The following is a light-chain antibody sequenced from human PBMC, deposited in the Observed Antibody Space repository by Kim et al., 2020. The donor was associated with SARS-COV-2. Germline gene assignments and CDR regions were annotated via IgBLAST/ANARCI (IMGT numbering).Light chain of an antibody. CDR3: QQYNKYPPT. CDR1: QGINFY. J-gene: IGKJ4*01. Sequence: DIQMTQSPSSLSAYVGDRVTITCRASQGINFYLAWFQQKPGKAPKYLFHGTSSLQSGVPSRFSGSRSGTDFTLTITSLQPEDFATYNSQQYNKYPPTFFGRTKVDIK. V-gene: IGKV1-16*01. CDR2: GTS.